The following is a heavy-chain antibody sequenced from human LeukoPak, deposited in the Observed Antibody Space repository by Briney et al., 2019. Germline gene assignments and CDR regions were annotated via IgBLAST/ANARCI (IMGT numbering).Heavy chain of an antibody. CDR1: GGSISSGGYS. J-gene: IGHJ4*02. CDR2: IYHSGST. V-gene: IGHV4-30-2*01. CDR3: ARRDDYGGNWPFDY. Sequence: KTSETLSLTCAVSGGSISSGGYSWSWIRQPPGKGLEWIGYIYHSGSTYYNPSLKSRVTISVDRSKNQFSLKLTSVTAADTAVYYCARRDDYGGNWPFDYWGQGTLVTVSS. D-gene: IGHD4-23*01.